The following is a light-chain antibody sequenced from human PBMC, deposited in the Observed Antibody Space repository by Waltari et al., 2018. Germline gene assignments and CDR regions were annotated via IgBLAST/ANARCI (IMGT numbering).Light chain of an antibody. Sequence: EIVLTQSPGTLSLSPGERATLSCRASQSVRRWLAWYQQKPGQPPMLLIYGASGRATGIPDRFSGSGSGTDFSLTISRLEPEDFAVYYCQKYGTLPATFGQGTRVEVK. J-gene: IGKJ1*01. V-gene: IGKV3-20*01. CDR1: QSVRRW. CDR3: QKYGTLPAT. CDR2: GAS.